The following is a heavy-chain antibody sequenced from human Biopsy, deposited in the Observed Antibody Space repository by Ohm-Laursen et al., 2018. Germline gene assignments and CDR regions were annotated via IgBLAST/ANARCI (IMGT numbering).Heavy chain of an antibody. CDR3: ARDYDTSGYYYVS. CDR2: IFYRGST. Sequence: TLTLTCSFSGFSLSTTGVGVGWIRQPPGKGLEWIGSIFYRGSTHYKPSLKSRVNISVDTSKNQFSLKLNSVTAADTAVYYCARDYDTSGYYYVSWGQGTLVTVSS. CDR1: GFSLSTTGVG. D-gene: IGHD3-22*01. V-gene: IGHV4-39*01. J-gene: IGHJ5*02.